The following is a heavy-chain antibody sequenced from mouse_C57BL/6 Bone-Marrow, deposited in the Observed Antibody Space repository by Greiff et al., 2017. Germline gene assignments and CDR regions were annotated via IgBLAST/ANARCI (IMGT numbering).Heavy chain of an antibody. CDR1: GYTFTSYW. V-gene: IGHV1-64*01. J-gene: IGHJ3*01. Sequence: QVQLQQPGAELVKPGASVKLSCKASGYTFTSYWMHWVKQRPGQGLEWIGMIHPNSGSTNYNEKFKSKATLTVDKSSSTAYMQLSSLTSEDSAVYYCAREGYYCQFAYWGQGTLVTVSA. CDR2: IHPNSGST. CDR3: AREGYYCQFAY. D-gene: IGHD1-1*01.